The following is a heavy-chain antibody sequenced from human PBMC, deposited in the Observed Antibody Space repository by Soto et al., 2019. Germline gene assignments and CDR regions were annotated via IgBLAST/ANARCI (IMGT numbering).Heavy chain of an antibody. D-gene: IGHD4-17*01. V-gene: IGHV3-33*01. CDR3: ARDSGGDYHNYYMGV. Sequence: QMQLVESGGGVVQPGTSLRLSCAASGFTFSNYAMHWVRQAPGKGLEWVTIIWYDGSDKNYGDSVKGRFTISRDNSKNTMYLPMNSLRVEDTAVYYCARDSGGDYHNYYMGVWGKGTTVTVSS. CDR1: GFTFSNYA. CDR2: IWYDGSDK. J-gene: IGHJ6*03.